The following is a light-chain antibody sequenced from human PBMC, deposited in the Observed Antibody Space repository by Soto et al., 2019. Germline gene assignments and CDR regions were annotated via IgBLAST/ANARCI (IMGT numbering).Light chain of an antibody. V-gene: IGLV2-14*01. CDR3: SSYTSSSSLWV. CDR2: DVS. J-gene: IGLJ1*01. Sequence: QSVLTQPASVSGSPGQSITISCTGTSSDVGGYNYVSLYQQHPGKAPKLMIYDVSNRTSGVSNRFSGSKSGNTASLTMSGLQAEDEADYYCSSYTSSSSLWVFGTGTKVTVL. CDR1: SSDVGGYNY.